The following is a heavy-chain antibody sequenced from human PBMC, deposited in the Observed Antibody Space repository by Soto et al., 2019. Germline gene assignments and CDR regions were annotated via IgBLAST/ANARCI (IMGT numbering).Heavy chain of an antibody. D-gene: IGHD2-21*01. CDR1: GFTFSSYW. CDR2: IKQDGSEK. Sequence: EVQLVESGGGLVQPGGSLRLSCAASGFTFSSYWMSWVRQAPGKGLEWVANIKQDGSEKYYVDSVKGRFTISRDNAKNSLYLLMNSLRAEDTAVYYCARCLGLWYFDYWGQGTLVTVSS. J-gene: IGHJ4*02. CDR3: ARCLGLWYFDY. V-gene: IGHV3-7*05.